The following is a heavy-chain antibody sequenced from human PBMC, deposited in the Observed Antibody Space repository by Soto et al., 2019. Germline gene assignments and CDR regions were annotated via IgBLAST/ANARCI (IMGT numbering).Heavy chain of an antibody. Sequence: QITLKESGPTLVKPTQTLTLTCTFSGFSLSTSGVGVGWIRQPPGKALEWLALIYWDDDKRYSPSLKSRLTITKDTSKNQVVLTMTNMDPVDTATYYCAHAGNQRFLEWSKRNWFDPWGQGTLVTVSS. CDR1: GFSLSTSGVG. J-gene: IGHJ5*02. D-gene: IGHD3-3*01. CDR2: IYWDDDK. V-gene: IGHV2-5*02. CDR3: AHAGNQRFLEWSKRNWFDP.